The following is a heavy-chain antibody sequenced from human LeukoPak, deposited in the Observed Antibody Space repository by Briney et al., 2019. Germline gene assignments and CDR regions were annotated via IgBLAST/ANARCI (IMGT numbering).Heavy chain of an antibody. Sequence: ASVKVSCKASGYTFTSYYMHWVRQAPGQGLEWMGIINPSGGSTSYAQKFQGRVTMTRDTSTSTVYMELSSLRSEDTAVYYCARDYNEVVPLYYFDYWGQGTLVTVSS. D-gene: IGHD2-2*01. CDR2: INPSGGST. V-gene: IGHV1-46*01. CDR3: ARDYNEVVPLYYFDY. J-gene: IGHJ4*02. CDR1: GYTFTSYY.